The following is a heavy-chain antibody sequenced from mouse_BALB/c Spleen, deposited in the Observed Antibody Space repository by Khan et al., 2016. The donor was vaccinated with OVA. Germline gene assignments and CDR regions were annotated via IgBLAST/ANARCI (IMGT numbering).Heavy chain of an antibody. CDR2: INTHSGVP. D-gene: IGHD2-12*01. J-gene: IGHJ4*01. Sequence: QVQLKQSGPELKKPGETVRISCKASGYTFTTAGIQWVQKMPGKGLKWIGWINTHSGVPKYAEDFKGRFAFSLEISVNTAYLQITNLKNEDTATYFGARGGDAYYRKEGGAMEYWGQGTSVTVSS. V-gene: IGHV9-4*02. CDR3: ARGGDAYYRKEGGAMEY. CDR1: GYTFTTAG.